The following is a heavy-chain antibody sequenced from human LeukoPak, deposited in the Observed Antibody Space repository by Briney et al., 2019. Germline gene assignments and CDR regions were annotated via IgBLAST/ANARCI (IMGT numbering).Heavy chain of an antibody. Sequence: GGSLRLSCAASGFTFMSYAMSWVRQAPGKGLGWVSGISGRGDETHYSDSVKGRFTISRGNSKNILYLQMNSLRSEDTAVYYCAKAFREFGSSSYSSFDIRGQGTLVTVSS. CDR3: AKAFREFGSSSYSSFDI. V-gene: IGHV3-23*01. D-gene: IGHD6-13*01. CDR2: ISGRGDET. J-gene: IGHJ3*02. CDR1: GFTFMSYA.